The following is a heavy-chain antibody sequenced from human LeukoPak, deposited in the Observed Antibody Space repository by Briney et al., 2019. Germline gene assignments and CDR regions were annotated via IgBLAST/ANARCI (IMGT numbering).Heavy chain of an antibody. Sequence: GGSLRLSRAASGFTFSNYWMSWVRQAAGKGLEWLANINQDGSEIYYVDSVKGRFTISRDNGKNSLYLQINSLRADDTAVYYCARDQRGMIVVRTTNCFFDLWGRGTLVTVSS. CDR3: ARDQRGMIVVRTTNCFFDL. D-gene: IGHD3-22*01. J-gene: IGHJ2*01. CDR1: GFTFSNYW. V-gene: IGHV3-7*01. CDR2: INQDGSEI.